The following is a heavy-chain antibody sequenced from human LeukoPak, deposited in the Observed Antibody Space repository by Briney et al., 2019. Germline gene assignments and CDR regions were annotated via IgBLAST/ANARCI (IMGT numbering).Heavy chain of an antibody. Sequence: SETLSLTCTVSGGSISSYYWSWIRQPPGKGLEWIGYIYYSGSTNYNPSLKSRVTISVDTSKNQFSLKLSSVTAADTAVYYCAREFNIVVVPAASYYFDYWGQGTLVTVSS. CDR2: IYYSGST. CDR3: AREFNIVVVPAASYYFDY. CDR1: GGSISSYY. D-gene: IGHD2-2*01. J-gene: IGHJ4*02. V-gene: IGHV4-59*12.